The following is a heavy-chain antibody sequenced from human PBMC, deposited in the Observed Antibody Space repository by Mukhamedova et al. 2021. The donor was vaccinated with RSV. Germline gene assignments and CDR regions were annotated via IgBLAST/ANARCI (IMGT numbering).Heavy chain of an antibody. J-gene: IGHJ4*02. V-gene: IGHV3-11*06. D-gene: IGHD6-19*01. Sequence: AEYMGGRFTISRDNAKNSLYLQMNSLRAEDTAVYYCAGGAMAGLYWGQGTLVTVSS. CDR3: AGGAMAGLY.